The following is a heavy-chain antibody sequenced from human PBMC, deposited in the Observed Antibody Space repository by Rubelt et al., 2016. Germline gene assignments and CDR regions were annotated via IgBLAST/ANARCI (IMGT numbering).Heavy chain of an antibody. Sequence: QVQLQESGPGLVKPSETLSLNCAVSGGSIINYYWSWIRQPPGKALEWIGYIYHTGSTTYNPSLKSRVSISVDTSRNQLSLNLASVAAADTAVYYCARAEYSSDDPGYYYAFDIWGQGTMVVVSS. J-gene: IGHJ3*02. V-gene: IGHV4-59*01. CDR1: GGSIINYY. CDR2: IYHTGST. CDR3: ARAEYSSDDPGYYYAFDI. D-gene: IGHD3-9*01.